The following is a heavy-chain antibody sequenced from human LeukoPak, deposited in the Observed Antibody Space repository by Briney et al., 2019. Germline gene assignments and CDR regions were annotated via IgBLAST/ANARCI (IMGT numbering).Heavy chain of an antibody. J-gene: IGHJ4*02. V-gene: IGHV3-73*01. CDR3: THYYDSSGYLL. D-gene: IGHD3-22*01. CDR2: IRSKANSYAT. Sequence: GGSLRLSCAASGFTFSGSAMHWVRQASGKGLEWVGRIRSKANSYATAYAASVKGRFTISRDDSKNTAYLQMNSLKTEDTAVYYCTHYYDSSGYLLWGQGTLVTVSS. CDR1: GFTFSGSA.